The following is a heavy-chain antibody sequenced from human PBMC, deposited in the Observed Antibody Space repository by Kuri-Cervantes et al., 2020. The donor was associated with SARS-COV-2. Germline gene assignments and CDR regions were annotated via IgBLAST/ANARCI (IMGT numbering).Heavy chain of an antibody. V-gene: IGHV4-34*01. J-gene: IGHJ4*02. D-gene: IGHD4-17*01. CDR1: GGSFSGYY. CDR3: ARVRGKTTVTTGLDY. CDR2: INHSGST. Sequence: SETLSLTCAVYGGSFSGYYWSWIRQPPGKGLEWIGEINHSGSTNYNPSLKSRVTISVDTSKNQFSLKLSSVTAADTAVYYCARVRGKTTVTTGLDYWGQGTLVTVSS.